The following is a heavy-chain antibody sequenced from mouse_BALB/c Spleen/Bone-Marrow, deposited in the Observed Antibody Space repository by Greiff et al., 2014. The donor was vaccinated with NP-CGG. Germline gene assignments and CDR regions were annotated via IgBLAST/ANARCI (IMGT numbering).Heavy chain of an antibody. V-gene: IGHV1S16*01. CDR3: TRGGYGNGLDY. CDR1: GYTFTIYD. CDR2: INPSNGAT. J-gene: IGHJ2*01. D-gene: IGHD2-10*02. Sequence: VKLQESGAELVSLGASVKLSCKASGYTFTIYDLYWVKQRPGQGLEWIGDINPSNGATNFNERFKSKATLTIDKSSSTAYMQLSSLTSEDSAVYYCTRGGYGNGLDYWGQGTALTVSS.